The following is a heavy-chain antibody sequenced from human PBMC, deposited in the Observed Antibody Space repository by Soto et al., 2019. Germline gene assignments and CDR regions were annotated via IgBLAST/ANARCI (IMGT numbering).Heavy chain of an antibody. D-gene: IGHD4-17*01. CDR1: GFSLSNARMG. J-gene: IGHJ4*02. CDR2: IFSNDDT. V-gene: IGHV2-26*01. CDR3: ARIRRNDYGDFTYYFDY. Sequence: QVTLKESGPVLVKPTETLTLTCTVSGFSLSNARMGVSWIRQPPGKALEWLAHIFSNDDTSYSTSLKSRLTTSKDTSKSQVVLTMTNMDPVDTATYYCARIRRNDYGDFTYYFDYWGQGTLVTVSS.